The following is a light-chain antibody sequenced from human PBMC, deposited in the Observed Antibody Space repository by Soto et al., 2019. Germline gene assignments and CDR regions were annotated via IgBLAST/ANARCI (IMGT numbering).Light chain of an antibody. J-gene: IGKJ2*01. CDR2: DAS. CDR1: QSISSW. V-gene: IGKV1-5*01. CDR3: QQYNSYSLYT. Sequence: DIQMTQSPSTLSASVGDRVTITCRASQSISSWLAWYQQKPGIAPKLLIYDASSLESGVPSGLSGSGSGTEFTLTISSLQPDDFATDYCQQYNSYSLYTFGQGTKLEIK.